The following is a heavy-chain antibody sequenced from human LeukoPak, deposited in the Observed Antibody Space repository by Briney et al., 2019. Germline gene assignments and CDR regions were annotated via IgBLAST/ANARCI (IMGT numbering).Heavy chain of an antibody. Sequence: SETLSLTCTVSGDSISSSYWSWIRQPPGKTLEWIGYIYYTGTTNYNPSLKSRVAMSIDTSKNQFSLNLNSVTAADTAVYYCARGFYDSSGYSNCFDPWGQGTLVTVSS. CDR2: IYYTGTT. CDR3: ARGFYDSSGYSNCFDP. D-gene: IGHD3-22*01. V-gene: IGHV4-59*01. CDR1: GDSISSSY. J-gene: IGHJ5*02.